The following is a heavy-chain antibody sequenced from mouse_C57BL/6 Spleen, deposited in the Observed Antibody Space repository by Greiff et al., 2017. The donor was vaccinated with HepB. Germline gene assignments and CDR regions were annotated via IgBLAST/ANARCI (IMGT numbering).Heavy chain of an antibody. CDR1: GFTFSDYG. Sequence: EVQLVESGGGLVKPGGSLKLSCAASGFTFSDYGMHWVRQAPEKGLEWVAYISSGSSTIYYADTVKGRFTIYRDKAKTTLFLQMTSLRSEDTAMYYCARRGLRRGYAMDYWGQGTSVTVSS. D-gene: IGHD2-4*01. CDR3: ARRGLRRGYAMDY. CDR2: ISSGSSTI. V-gene: IGHV5-17*01. J-gene: IGHJ4*01.